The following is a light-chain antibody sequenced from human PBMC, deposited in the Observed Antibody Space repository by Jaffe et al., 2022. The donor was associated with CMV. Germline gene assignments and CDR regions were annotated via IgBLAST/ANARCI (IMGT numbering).Light chain of an antibody. CDR3: QLYDSSPPIT. CDR2: GAS. V-gene: IGKV3-20*01. Sequence: EIVLTQSPGTLSLSPGERATLSCRASQSVSGSYLAWYQQKPGQAPRLLIDGASTRATGIPDNFSGSGSGTDFTLTISRLEPEDFAVYYCQLYDSSPPITFGQGTRLEIK. CDR1: QSVSGSY. J-gene: IGKJ5*01.